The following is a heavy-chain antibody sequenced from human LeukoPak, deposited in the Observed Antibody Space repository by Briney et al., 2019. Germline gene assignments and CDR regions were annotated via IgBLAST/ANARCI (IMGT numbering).Heavy chain of an antibody. CDR3: TRDMTYESRAQY. CDR2: IHTSGST. D-gene: IGHD3-22*01. CDR1: RGSITSTF. J-gene: IGHJ1*01. Sequence: SETLSLTCTVSRGSITSTFWSWIRPPAGKGLEWIGRIHTSGSTNYNPSLSSRVSMSVDTSKNQFSLRLSPVTAADTAVYYCTRDMTYESRAQYWGQGTLVTVSS. V-gene: IGHV4-4*07.